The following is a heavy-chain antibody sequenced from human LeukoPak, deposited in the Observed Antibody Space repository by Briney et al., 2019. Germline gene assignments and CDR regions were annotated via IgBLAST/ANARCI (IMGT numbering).Heavy chain of an antibody. CDR2: IYTSGST. V-gene: IGHV4-4*07. CDR3: ARGRILWFGEPPWYFDL. J-gene: IGHJ2*01. D-gene: IGHD3-10*01. Sequence: SETLSLTCTVSGGSISSYYWSWIRQPAGKGLEWIGRIYTSGSTYYNPSLKSRVTISVDRSKNQFSLKLSSVTAADTAVYYCARGRILWFGEPPWYFDLWGRGTLVTVSS. CDR1: GGSISSYY.